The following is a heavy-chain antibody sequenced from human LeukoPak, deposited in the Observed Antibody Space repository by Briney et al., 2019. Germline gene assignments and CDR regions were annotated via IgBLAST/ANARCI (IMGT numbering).Heavy chain of an antibody. CDR2: ISSSGSTI. V-gene: IGHV3-48*03. J-gene: IGHJ4*02. D-gene: IGHD6-19*01. CDR1: GFTFSSYE. Sequence: PGGSLRLSCAASGFTFSSYEMNWVRQAPGKGLEWVSYISSSGSTIYYADSVKGRFTISRDNAKNSLYLQMNSLRAEDTAVYYCARDQQWLARDYWGQGTLVTVSS. CDR3: ARDQQWLARDY.